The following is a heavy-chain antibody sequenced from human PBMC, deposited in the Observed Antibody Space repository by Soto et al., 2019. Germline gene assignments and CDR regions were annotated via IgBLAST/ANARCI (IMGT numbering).Heavy chain of an antibody. CDR3: ARGGSRNWYFDL. V-gene: IGHV3-74*01. CDR2: INSDGSST. J-gene: IGHJ2*01. D-gene: IGHD1-26*01. CDR1: GFTFSSYW. Sequence: EVQLVESGGGLVQPGGSLRLSCAASGFTFSSYWMHGVRQAPGKGLVWVSRINSDGSSTSYADSVKGRFTISRDNAKNTLDLQMNSLRADDTAVSYCARGGSRNWYFDLWGRGTLVTVSS.